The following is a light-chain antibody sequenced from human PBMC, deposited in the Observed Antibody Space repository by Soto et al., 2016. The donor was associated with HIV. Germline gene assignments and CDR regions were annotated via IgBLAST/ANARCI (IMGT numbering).Light chain of an antibody. J-gene: IGLJ3*02. CDR2: KDT. Sequence: SYELTQPPSVSVSPGQTARITCSGDLLANKYARWFQQKPGQTPFLVIYKDTERPSEIPERFSGSTSGTTVTLTISGAQVEDEGDYYCYSTSDNGGVFGGGTKLTVL. CDR3: YSTSDNGGV. V-gene: IGLV3-27*01. CDR1: LLANKY.